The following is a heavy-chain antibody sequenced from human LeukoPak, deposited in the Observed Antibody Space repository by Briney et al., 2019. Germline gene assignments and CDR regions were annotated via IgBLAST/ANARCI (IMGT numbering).Heavy chain of an antibody. CDR2: ISGSGGTT. CDR1: GFTFSSYA. Sequence: GGSLRLSCAASGFTFSSYAMGWVRQAPGKGLEWVSSISGSGGTTYYADSVKGRFTISRDNSNNTLYLQMRSLTAEDAAVYYCAREAFDYGDYDVAFDIWGQGTMVTVSS. V-gene: IGHV3-23*01. J-gene: IGHJ3*02. CDR3: AREAFDYGDYDVAFDI. D-gene: IGHD4-17*01.